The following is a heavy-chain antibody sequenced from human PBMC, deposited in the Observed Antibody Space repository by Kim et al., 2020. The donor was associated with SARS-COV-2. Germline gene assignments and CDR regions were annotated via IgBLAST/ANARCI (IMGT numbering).Heavy chain of an antibody. CDR2: IYYSGST. J-gene: IGHJ5*02. CDR1: GGSISSGGYY. D-gene: IGHD2-2*01. Sequence: SETLSLTCTVSGGSISSGGYYWSWIRQHPGKDLEWIGYIYYSGSTYYNPSLESRITLLVDTSKNQFSLKLSSVTAADTAVYYCARAGVVPDARGWFDPWGQGILVTVSS. V-gene: IGHV4-31*03. CDR3: ARAGVVPDARGWFDP.